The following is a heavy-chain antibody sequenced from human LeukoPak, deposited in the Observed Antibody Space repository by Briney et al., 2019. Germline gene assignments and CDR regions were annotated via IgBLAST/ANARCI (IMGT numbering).Heavy chain of an antibody. Sequence: PGGSLRLSCAASGFTFSSYWMSWVRQAPGKGLEWVANIKQDGSEKSYVDSVTGRFTISRDNAKNSLYLQMHSLRAEDTAVYYCARGDYGDAQSVDWGQGTLVTVSS. D-gene: IGHD4-17*01. V-gene: IGHV3-7*01. J-gene: IGHJ4*02. CDR3: ARGDYGDAQSVD. CDR1: GFTFSSYW. CDR2: IKQDGSEK.